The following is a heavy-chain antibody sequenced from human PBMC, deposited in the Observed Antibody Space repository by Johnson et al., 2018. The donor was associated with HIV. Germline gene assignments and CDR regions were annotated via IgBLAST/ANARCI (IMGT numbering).Heavy chain of an antibody. CDR2: IRYDGSNK. V-gene: IGHV3-30*02. J-gene: IGHJ3*02. Sequence: VQLVESGGGVVQPGGSLRLSCAASGFTFSSYGMHWVRQAPGKGLEWVAFIRYDGSNKYYADSVKGRFTISRDNSKNTLYLKMNSLGAEDTAVYYCAKDRTAMVLFDIWGQGTMVTVSS. CDR3: AKDRTAMVLFDI. D-gene: IGHD5-18*01. CDR1: GFTFSSYG.